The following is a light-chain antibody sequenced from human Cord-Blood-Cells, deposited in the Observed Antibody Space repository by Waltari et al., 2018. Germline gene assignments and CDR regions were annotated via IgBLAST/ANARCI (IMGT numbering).Light chain of an antibody. J-gene: IGLJ2*01. CDR1: SSDVGGYNY. CDR2: DVS. Sequence: QSALTHPASVSGSPGQSITISCTGTSSDVGGYNYVSWYQQHTGKAPKLMIYDVSNRPSGVSNRVSGSKSGNTASLTISGLQAEDEADYYCSSYTSSSTPVVFGGGTKLTVL. V-gene: IGLV2-14*01. CDR3: SSYTSSSTPVV.